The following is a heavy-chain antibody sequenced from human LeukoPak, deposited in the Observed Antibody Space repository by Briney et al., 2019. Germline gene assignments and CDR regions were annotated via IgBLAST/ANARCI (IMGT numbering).Heavy chain of an antibody. J-gene: IGHJ6*03. CDR1: GFTFSSYA. D-gene: IGHD3-3*01. CDR3: AKDGETYDFWSGCYYYMDV. V-gene: IGHV3-23*01. CDR2: ISGSGGST. Sequence: GALRLSCAASGFTFSSYAMSWVRQAPGKGLEWVSAISGSGGSTYYADSVKGRFTISRDNSKNTLYLQMNSLRAEDTAVYYCAKDGETYDFWSGCYYYMDVWGKGTTVTVSS.